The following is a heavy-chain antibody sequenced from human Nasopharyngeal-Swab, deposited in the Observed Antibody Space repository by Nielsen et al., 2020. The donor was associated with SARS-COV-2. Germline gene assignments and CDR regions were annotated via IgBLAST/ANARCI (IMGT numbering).Heavy chain of an antibody. V-gene: IGHV3-9*01. Sequence: LKISCAASGFTFDDYAMHWVRQPPGKGLEWVSGVNWNSAAIHYADSVKGRFTISRDNAKNSLYLQMNSLRSEDTALYYCAKDVNSALVSGYGMDVWGRGTTVTVSS. CDR3: AKDVNSALVSGYGMDV. J-gene: IGHJ6*02. D-gene: IGHD5-18*01. CDR1: GFTFDDYA. CDR2: VNWNSAAI.